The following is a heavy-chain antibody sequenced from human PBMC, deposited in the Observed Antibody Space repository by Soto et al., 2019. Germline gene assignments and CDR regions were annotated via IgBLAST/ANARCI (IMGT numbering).Heavy chain of an antibody. D-gene: IGHD3-16*01. CDR2: IYYSGST. CDR1: GGSISSGGYY. CDR3: ARVGGINWFDP. Sequence: PSETLSLTCTVSGGSISSGGYYWSWIRQHPGKGLEWIGYIYYSGSTYYNPSLKSRVTISVGTSKNQFSLKLSSVTAADTAVYYCARVGGINWFDPWGQGTLVTVSS. J-gene: IGHJ5*02. V-gene: IGHV4-31*03.